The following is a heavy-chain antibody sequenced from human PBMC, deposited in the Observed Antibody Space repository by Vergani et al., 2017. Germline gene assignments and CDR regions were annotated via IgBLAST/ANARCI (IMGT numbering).Heavy chain of an antibody. V-gene: IGHV4-31*03. CDR1: GGSISSYY. CDR2: IYYSGST. CDR3: ARNLHDYGDYLPGLD. D-gene: IGHD4-17*01. Sequence: QVQLQESGPGLVKPSQTLSLTCTVSGGSISSYYWSWIRQHPGKGLEWIGYIYYSGSTYYNPSLKSRVTISVDTSKNQFSLKLSSVTAADTAVYYCARNLHDYGDYLPGLDWGQGTLVTVSS. J-gene: IGHJ4*02.